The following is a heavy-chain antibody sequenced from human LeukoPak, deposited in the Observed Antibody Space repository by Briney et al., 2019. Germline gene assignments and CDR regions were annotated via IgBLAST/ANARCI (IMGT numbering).Heavy chain of an antibody. CDR1: GGSFSGYY. D-gene: IGHD2-15*01. CDR3: ARVRVMVAATHFDY. J-gene: IGHJ4*02. V-gene: IGHV4-34*01. CDR2: INHSGST. Sequence: SETLSLTCAVYGGSFSGYYWSWIRQPPGKGLEWIGEINHSGSTNYNPSLKSRVTISVDTSKNQFSLKLSSVTAADTAVYYCARVRVMVAATHFDYWGQGTLVTVSS.